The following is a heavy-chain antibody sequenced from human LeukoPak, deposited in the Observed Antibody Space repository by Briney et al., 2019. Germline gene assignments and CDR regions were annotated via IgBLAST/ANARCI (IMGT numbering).Heavy chain of an antibody. Sequence: GGSLRLSCAASGFTFSDYAMHWVRQAPGKGLEWVTVISYDGSNKNYADSVKGRFTISRDNSKNTIYLQMNSLRAEDTAVYYCAKDKTAGGFDYWGQGTLVTVSS. CDR3: AKDKTAGGFDY. J-gene: IGHJ4*02. CDR1: GFTFSDYA. CDR2: ISYDGSNK. V-gene: IGHV3-30*04.